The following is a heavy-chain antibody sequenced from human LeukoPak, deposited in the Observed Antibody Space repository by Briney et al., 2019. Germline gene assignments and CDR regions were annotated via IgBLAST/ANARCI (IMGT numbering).Heavy chain of an antibody. J-gene: IGHJ4*02. D-gene: IGHD1-26*01. V-gene: IGHV3-30-3*01. CDR1: GFTFSSYA. CDR3: ARDRGPVLSGSYRFDY. Sequence: PGGSLRLSCAASGFTFSSYAMHWVRQAPGKGLEWVAVISYDGSNKYYADSVKGRFTISRDNSKNTLYLQMNSLRAEDAAVYYCARDRGPVLSGSYRFDYWGQGTLVTVSS. CDR2: ISYDGSNK.